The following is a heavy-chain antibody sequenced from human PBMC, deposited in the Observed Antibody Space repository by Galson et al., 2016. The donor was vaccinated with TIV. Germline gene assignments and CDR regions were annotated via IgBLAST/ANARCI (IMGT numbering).Heavy chain of an antibody. CDR2: INPLLGTT. D-gene: IGHD2-15*01. V-gene: IGHV1-69*13. CDR1: GGSFSSYV. CDR3: ATDRNIALDTYPHYYRMDF. Sequence: SVKVSCKASGGSFSSYVFNWVRQGPGQGLEWMGGINPLLGTTNHAQGFQGRVTITADESTGTAYMELSGLTSGDTAVYYCATDRNIALDTYPHYYRMDFWIQGTTVTVSS. J-gene: IGHJ6*02.